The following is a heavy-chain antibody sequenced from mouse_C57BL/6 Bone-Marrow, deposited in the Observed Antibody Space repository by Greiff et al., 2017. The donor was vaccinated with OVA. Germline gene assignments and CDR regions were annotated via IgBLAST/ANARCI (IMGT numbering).Heavy chain of an antibody. CDR2: IDPSDSYT. CDR3: ARWGLGGYYFDY. Sequence: VQLQQPGAELVMPGASVKLSCKASGYTFTSYWMHWVKQRPGQGLEWIGEIDPSDSYTNYNQKFKGKSTLTVDKSSSTAYMQLSSLTSEDSAVYYCARWGLGGYYFDYWGQGTTLTVSS. CDR1: GYTFTSYW. D-gene: IGHD3-3*01. V-gene: IGHV1-69*01. J-gene: IGHJ2*01.